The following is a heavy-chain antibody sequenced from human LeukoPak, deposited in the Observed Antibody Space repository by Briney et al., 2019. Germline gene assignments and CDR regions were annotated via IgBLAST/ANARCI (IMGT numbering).Heavy chain of an antibody. CDR1: GGSISSYY. CDR3: ARGNKYYDILTNAFDI. D-gene: IGHD3-9*01. V-gene: IGHV4-59*01. Sequence: PSETLSLTCTVSGGSISSYYWSWIRQPPGKGLEWIGYIYYSGSINYNPSLKSRVTISVDTSKNQFSLKLSSVTAADTAVYYCARGNKYYDILTNAFDIWGQGTMVTVSS. J-gene: IGHJ3*02. CDR2: IYYSGSI.